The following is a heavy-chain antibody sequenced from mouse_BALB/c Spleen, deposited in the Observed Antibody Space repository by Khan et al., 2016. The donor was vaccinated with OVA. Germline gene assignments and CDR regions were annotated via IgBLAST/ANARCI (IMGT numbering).Heavy chain of an antibody. V-gene: IGHV2-9*02. Sequence: ESGPGLVAPSQSLSITCTVTGFSLTSYAIHWIRQPPGKGLEWLGVIWAGGSTNYNSALMSRLSISKDNSKSQVFLKMNSLQTHDTAIYYCARNREPDYFDYWGQDTTLTVSS. CDR2: IWAGGST. CDR3: ARNREPDYFDY. CDR1: GFSLTSYA. J-gene: IGHJ2*01.